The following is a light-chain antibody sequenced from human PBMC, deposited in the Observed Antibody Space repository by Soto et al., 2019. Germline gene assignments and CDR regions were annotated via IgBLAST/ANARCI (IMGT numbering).Light chain of an antibody. V-gene: IGKV1-17*03. CDR3: LQHNTFPWT. J-gene: IGKJ1*01. CDR2: GAF. Sequence: DIQMTQSPSAMSASVGDRVTITCRASQGINDNLAWFQQKPGQVPKRLIYGAFSLQRGVPSRFSGSGSGTEFTLTISSLQHEAFETYYCLQHNTFPWTLGQGTKVDIK. CDR1: QGINDN.